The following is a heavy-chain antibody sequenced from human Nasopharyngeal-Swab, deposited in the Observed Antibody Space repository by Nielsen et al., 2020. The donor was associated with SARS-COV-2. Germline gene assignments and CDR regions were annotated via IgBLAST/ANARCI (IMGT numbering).Heavy chain of an antibody. V-gene: IGHV3-64D*06. CDR3: AKEELPIGRPLFHP. CDR2: ISADGETT. J-gene: IGHJ5*02. D-gene: IGHD2-15*01. CDR1: GFTFSRYF. Sequence: GESLKISCSASGFTFSRYFMHWVRQAPGKGLEFVSHISADGETTYYADSVKGRFTISRDNSKNTLYLQMSGLRAEDTATYYCAKEELPIGRPLFHPWGQGTLVIVSS.